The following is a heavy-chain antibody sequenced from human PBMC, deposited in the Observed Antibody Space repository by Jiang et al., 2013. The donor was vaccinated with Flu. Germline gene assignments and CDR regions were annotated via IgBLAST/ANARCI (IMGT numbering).Heavy chain of an antibody. CDR3: ARVCPPYGTIFGVVNYFDY. CDR2: MNPNSGNT. V-gene: IGHV1-8*01. D-gene: IGHD3-3*01. J-gene: IGHJ4*02. CDR1: GYTFTSYD. Sequence: QLVESGAEVKKPGASVKVSCKASGYTFTSYDINWVRQATGQGLEWMGWMNPNSGNTGYAQKFQGRVTMTRNTSISTAYMELSSLRSEDTAVYYCARVCPPYGTIFGVVNYFDYWGQGTLVTVSS.